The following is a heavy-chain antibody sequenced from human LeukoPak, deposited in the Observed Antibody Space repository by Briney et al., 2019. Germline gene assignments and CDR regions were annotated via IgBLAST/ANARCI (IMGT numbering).Heavy chain of an antibody. D-gene: IGHD6-19*01. J-gene: IGHJ6*02. V-gene: IGHV1-69*06. CDR2: FNPVIRRS. CDR3: ASSVAVTGTGNYGLDV. CDR1: GGTFSSYH. Sequence: EASVKVSCKASGGTFSSYHFTWVRQAPGQGLEWVGEFNPVIRRSNYAQKFRGRVTITADTFTSTAYMEMSSLRSEDTAVYYCASSVAVTGTGNYGLDVWGQGTTVTVSS.